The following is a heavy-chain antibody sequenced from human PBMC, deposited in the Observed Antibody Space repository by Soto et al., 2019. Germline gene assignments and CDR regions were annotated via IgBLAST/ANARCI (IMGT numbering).Heavy chain of an antibody. D-gene: IGHD1-26*01. CDR1: GGSISSSTYY. CDR2: IYYSGST. V-gene: IGHV4-39*01. J-gene: IGHJ4*02. Sequence: QLQLQESGPGLVKPSETLSLTCTVSGGSISSSTYYWGWIRQPPGKGLEWIGSIYYSGSTYYNPSLKSRVTTSVDTSKNQFSLKLSSVTAADPAVYYCARQYSGSYLFDYWGQGILVTVSS. CDR3: ARQYSGSYLFDY.